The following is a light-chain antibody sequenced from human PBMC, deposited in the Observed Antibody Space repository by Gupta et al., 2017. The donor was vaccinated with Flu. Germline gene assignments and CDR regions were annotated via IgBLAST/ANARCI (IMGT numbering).Light chain of an antibody. Sequence: PSILSASVGDSVPVTWRAQQSSSRWLAWYQQKPGQAPKLLIYKASSLDYGIPARFSGSGSGTEFTLTISGLQPDDLGTYYCQQYGSSSSTFGHGTKVEIK. CDR1: QSSSRW. CDR3: QQYGSSSST. V-gene: IGKV1-5*03. CDR2: KAS. J-gene: IGKJ2*01.